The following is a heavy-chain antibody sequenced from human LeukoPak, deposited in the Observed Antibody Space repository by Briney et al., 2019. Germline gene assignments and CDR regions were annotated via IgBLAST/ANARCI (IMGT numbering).Heavy chain of an antibody. CDR1: GGTFSSYA. Sequence: ASVKVSCKASGGTFSSYAISWVRQAPGQGLEWMGRIIPIFGTANYAQKFQGRVTMTRNTSISTAYMELSSLRSEDTAVYYCARDGLFQLPFYYYYYMDVWGKGTTVTVSS. CDR3: ARDGLFQLPFYYYYYMDV. V-gene: IGHV1-69*05. CDR2: IIPIFGTA. J-gene: IGHJ6*03. D-gene: IGHD2-2*01.